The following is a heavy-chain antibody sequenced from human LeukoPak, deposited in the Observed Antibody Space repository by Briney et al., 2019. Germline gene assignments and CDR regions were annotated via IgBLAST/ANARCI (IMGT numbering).Heavy chain of an antibody. CDR1: GFTFSDYY. Sequence: GGSLRLSCAVSGFTFSDYYMSWIRQAPGKGLEWVSYISSGGSTISHADSVKGRFTISRDNAENPLYLQMNSLRAEDTAVYYCARRAAAGRCLDYWGQGTLVTVSS. V-gene: IGHV3-11*01. CDR2: ISSGGSTI. CDR3: ARRAAAGRCLDY. D-gene: IGHD6-13*01. J-gene: IGHJ4*02.